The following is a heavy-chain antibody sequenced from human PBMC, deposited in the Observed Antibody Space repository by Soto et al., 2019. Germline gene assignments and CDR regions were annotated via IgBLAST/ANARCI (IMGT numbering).Heavy chain of an antibody. CDR3: ARVVSSAYYYHQLMDA. Sequence: EVQLVESGGGLIQPGGSLRLSSAASGVTVSTYYMSWARQAPGKGLEWVSVIYSGGSTYYADSVKGRFTISRDNSKNPLYLQMPSLTGEDTAVYFCARVVSSAYYYHQLMDAWGQGNTVTVSS. D-gene: IGHD3-22*01. V-gene: IGHV3-53*01. J-gene: IGHJ6*02. CDR2: IYSGGST. CDR1: GVTVSTYY.